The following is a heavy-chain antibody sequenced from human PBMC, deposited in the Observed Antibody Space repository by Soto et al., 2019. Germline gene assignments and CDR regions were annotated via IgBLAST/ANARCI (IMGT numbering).Heavy chain of an antibody. D-gene: IGHD2-15*01. V-gene: IGHV3-23*01. Sequence: PGGSLGLSCAASGFTFSSYVMSWVRQAPGKGLELVSVISGSGGSTYYADSVKGRFTISRDNSKNTLYLQMSSLRAEDTAVYYCAKSGYCSGAGCADYYYAMDVWGQGTTVTVSS. CDR3: AKSGYCSGAGCADYYYAMDV. J-gene: IGHJ6*02. CDR1: GFTFSSYV. CDR2: ISGSGGST.